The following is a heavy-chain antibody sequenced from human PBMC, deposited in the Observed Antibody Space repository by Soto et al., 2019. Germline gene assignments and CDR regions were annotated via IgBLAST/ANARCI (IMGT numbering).Heavy chain of an antibody. CDR2: LSWDRSTV. V-gene: IGHV3-9*01. Sequence: PGGSLRLSCAASGFTFTSHAMHWVRELPGKGLEWVAGLSWDRSTVAYADSVQGRFTISRDHAKNSVDLLMDSLRPDDTALYFCAVSSPDIVVLPSSIYFTSWGPGTQVTVSS. CDR1: GFTFTSHA. J-gene: IGHJ4*02. CDR3: AVSSPDIVVLPSSIYFTS. D-gene: IGHD2-15*01.